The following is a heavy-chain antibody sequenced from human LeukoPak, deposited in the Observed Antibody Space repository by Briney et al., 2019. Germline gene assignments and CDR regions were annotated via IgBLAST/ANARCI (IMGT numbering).Heavy chain of an antibody. CDR1: GGSISSSSYY. J-gene: IGHJ5*02. CDR2: LQYSGST. D-gene: IGHD1-14*01. V-gene: IGHV4-39*07. CDR3: ARDLDHFRFRNWFDP. Sequence: SETLSLTCTVSGGSISSSSYYWGWIRQPPGKGLEWIGSLQYSGSTYYNPSLKSRVTISVDTSNNSFSLRLSSVTAADTAIYYCARDLDHFRFRNWFDPWGQGTLVTVSS.